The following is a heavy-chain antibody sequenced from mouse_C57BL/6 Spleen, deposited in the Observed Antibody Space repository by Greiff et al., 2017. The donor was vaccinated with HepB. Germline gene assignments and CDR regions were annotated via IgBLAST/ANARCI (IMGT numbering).Heavy chain of an antibody. CDR3: ARGVVPRYFDV. D-gene: IGHD1-1*01. CDR2: ISYDGSN. V-gene: IGHV3-6*01. CDR1: GYSITSGYY. J-gene: IGHJ1*03. Sequence: EVQLQESGPGLVKPSQSLSLTCSVTGYSITSGYYWNWIRQFPGNKLEWMGYISYDGSNNYNPSLKNRISITRDTSKNQFFLKLNSVTTEDTATYYCARGVVPRYFDVWGTGTTVTVSS.